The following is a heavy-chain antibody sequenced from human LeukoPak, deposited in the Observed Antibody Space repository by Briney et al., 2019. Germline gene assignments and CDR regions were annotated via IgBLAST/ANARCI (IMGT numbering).Heavy chain of an antibody. V-gene: IGHV3-48*01. J-gene: IGHJ6*04. CDR3: ARDQSYYGSGSPMNV. CDR2: ISSSSSTI. Sequence: GGSLRLSCAASGFTFSSYGMTWVRQAPGKGLEWVSYISSSSSTIYYADSVKGRFTISRDNAKNSLYLQMNSLRAEDTAVYYCARDQSYYGSGSPMNVWGKGTTVTVSS. D-gene: IGHD3-10*01. CDR1: GFTFSSYG.